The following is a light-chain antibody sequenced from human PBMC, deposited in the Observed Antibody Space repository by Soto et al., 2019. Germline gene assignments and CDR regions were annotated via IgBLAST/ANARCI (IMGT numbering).Light chain of an antibody. J-gene: IGLJ2*01. CDR2: EGS. CDR3: CSYAGSSTSVL. Sequence: QSALTQPASVSGSPGQSITISCTGTSNDIGHYNLVSWYQQHPDKAPKLMIYEGSKRPSGVSNRVSGSKSDNTASLTISGLQAEDEADYYCCSYAGSSTSVLFGGGTKLTVL. V-gene: IGLV2-23*01. CDR1: SNDIGHYNL.